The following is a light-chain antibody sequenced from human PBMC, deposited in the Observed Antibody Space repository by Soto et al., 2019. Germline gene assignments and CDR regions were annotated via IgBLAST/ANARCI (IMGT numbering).Light chain of an antibody. CDR1: SSNIGSNN. V-gene: IGLV1-47*01. J-gene: IGLJ2*01. CDR2: RNN. Sequence: QSAVTQPPSASGTPGQRVTISCSGSSSNIGSNNVHWYQHLPGTAPKLLIYRNNQRPSWVPDRFSGSKSGTSASLVISGLRSEDEAYYYCATWDDSLTVMVFGGGTEVTVL. CDR3: ATWDDSLTVMV.